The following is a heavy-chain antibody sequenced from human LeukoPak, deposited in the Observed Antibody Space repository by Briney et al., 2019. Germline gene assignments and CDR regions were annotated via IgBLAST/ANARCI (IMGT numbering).Heavy chain of an antibody. CDR3: ARASRDGYNYFGYYYYYYMDV. CDR2: ISSSGSTI. CDR1: GFTFSSYE. J-gene: IGHJ6*03. D-gene: IGHD5-24*01. V-gene: IGHV3-48*03. Sequence: PGGSLRLSCAASGFTFSSYEMNWVRQAPGKGLEWVSYISSSGSTIYYADSVKGRFTISRDNAKNSLYLQMNSLRAEDTAVYYCARASRDGYNYFGYYYYYYMDVWGKGTTVTISS.